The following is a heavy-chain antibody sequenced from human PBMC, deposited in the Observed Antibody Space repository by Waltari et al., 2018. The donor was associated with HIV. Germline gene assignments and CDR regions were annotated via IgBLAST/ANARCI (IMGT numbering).Heavy chain of an antibody. CDR3: AKDQNYAWGSNRYTSFDN. CDR2: IIGSVDKT. V-gene: IGHV3-23*01. D-gene: IGHD3-16*02. CDR1: GFTFRSYA. J-gene: IGHJ4*02. Sequence: EVQLLESGGGFLQTGGSLRLSCAASGFTFRSYAMSWVRQAAGKGLEWVSAIIGSVDKTEYADAVRGRFIISRDNSKNTLYLQLNSLRVEDTAVYYCAKDQNYAWGSNRYTSFDNWGQGTLVSVSS.